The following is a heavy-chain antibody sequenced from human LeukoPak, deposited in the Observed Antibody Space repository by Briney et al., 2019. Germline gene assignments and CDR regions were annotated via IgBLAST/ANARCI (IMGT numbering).Heavy chain of an antibody. Sequence: HPGGSLRLSCAASGFTFSSYWMNWVRQAPGKGLEWVANIKRDGSEKYYVDSLKGRFTISRDNAQNSLYLQMNSLRVEDTAVYYCARDKPRDSVAGSNFDYWGQGILVTVSS. CDR1: GFTFSSYW. CDR2: IKRDGSEK. J-gene: IGHJ4*02. V-gene: IGHV3-7*01. CDR3: ARDKPRDSVAGSNFDY. D-gene: IGHD6-19*01.